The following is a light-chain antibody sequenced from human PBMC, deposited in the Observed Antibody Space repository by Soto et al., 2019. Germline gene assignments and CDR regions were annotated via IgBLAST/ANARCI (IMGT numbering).Light chain of an antibody. V-gene: IGKV2-28*01. J-gene: IGKJ5*01. CDR1: QSLVHSNGYNY. Sequence: DIVMTQSPLSLPVTPGEPASISCRSSQSLVHSNGYNYLDWYLQKPGQSPQLLIYLGSNWASGVPDRFSGSGSGTDFTLKISRVEAEDVGVYYCMQALQTPTFGQGTRLEIK. CDR2: LGS. CDR3: MQALQTPT.